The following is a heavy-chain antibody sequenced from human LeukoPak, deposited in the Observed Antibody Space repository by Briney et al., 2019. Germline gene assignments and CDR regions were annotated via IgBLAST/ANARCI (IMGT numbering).Heavy chain of an antibody. J-gene: IGHJ3*02. CDR1: GGPISSGSYY. D-gene: IGHD3-9*01. V-gene: IGHV4-61*02. CDR3: ARVFSVDAFDI. CDR2: IYTSGST. Sequence: SETLSLTCTVSGGPISSGSYYWSWIRQPAGKGLEWIGRIYTSGSTNYNPSLKSRVTISVDTSKNQFSLKLSSVTAADTAVYYCARVFSVDAFDIWGQGTMVTVSS.